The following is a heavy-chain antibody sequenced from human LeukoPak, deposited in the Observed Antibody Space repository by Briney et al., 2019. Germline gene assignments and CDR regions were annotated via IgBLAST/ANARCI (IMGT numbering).Heavy chain of an antibody. D-gene: IGHD3-3*01. CDR1: GFTFSSYS. Sequence: GGSLRLSCAASGFTFSSYSMSWVRQAPGKGLEWVSSISTSSSYIYYADSVKGRFTISRDNAKNSLYLQMNSLRAEDTAVYYCAKSADNYYYYYMDVWGKGTTVTVSS. CDR2: ISTSSSYI. CDR3: AKSADNYYYYYMDV. J-gene: IGHJ6*03. V-gene: IGHV3-21*01.